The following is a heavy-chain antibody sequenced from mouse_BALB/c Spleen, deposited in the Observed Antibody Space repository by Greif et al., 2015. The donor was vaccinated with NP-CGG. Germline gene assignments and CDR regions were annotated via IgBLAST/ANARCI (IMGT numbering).Heavy chain of an antibody. V-gene: IGHV5-6-2*01. Sequence: EVMLVESGGGLVKLGGSLKLSCAASGFTFSSYYMPWVRQTPERRLELVAAINSNGGSTYYPDTVKGRFTISRDNAKNTLYLQMSSLKSEDTALYYCARGGLRGAMDYWGQGTSVTVSS. CDR1: GFTFSSYY. J-gene: IGHJ4*01. CDR2: INSNGGST. CDR3: ARGGLRGAMDY. D-gene: IGHD2-2*01.